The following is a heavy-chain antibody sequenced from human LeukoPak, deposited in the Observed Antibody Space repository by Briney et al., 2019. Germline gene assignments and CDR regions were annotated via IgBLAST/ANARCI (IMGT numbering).Heavy chain of an antibody. D-gene: IGHD5-12*01. CDR1: GFTFGRYA. Sequence: CLRLASAASGFTFGRYAMSWVRQAPGKGREWVSAISGSGGSTYYADSVKRRFTISRDNSKNTLYLQMNSLRAEDTAVYYCAKDAWGYSRQFDYWGQGTLVTVSS. CDR3: AKDAWGYSRQFDY. V-gene: IGHV3-23*01. CDR2: ISGSGGST. J-gene: IGHJ4*02.